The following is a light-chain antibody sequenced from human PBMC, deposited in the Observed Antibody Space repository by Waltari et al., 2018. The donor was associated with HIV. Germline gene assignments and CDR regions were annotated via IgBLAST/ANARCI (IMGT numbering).Light chain of an antibody. J-gene: IGKJ2*01. CDR1: QTISSY. CDR2: GAS. Sequence: IQMTQSPSSLSASVGDRVTITCRASQTISSYLNWYQQKPGKAPMLLIYGASTLHSGVPSRFSGSGSGTDFTLTISSLQPEDFATYYCQPSYSTPRTFGQGTKLEIK. CDR3: QPSYSTPRT. V-gene: IGKV1-39*01.